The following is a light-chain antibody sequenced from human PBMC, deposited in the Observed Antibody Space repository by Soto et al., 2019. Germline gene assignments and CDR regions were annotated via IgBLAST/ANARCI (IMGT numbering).Light chain of an antibody. CDR2: LAS. CDR1: QSLLHADGYNY. CDR3: MQALQTPTWT. V-gene: IGKV2-28*01. J-gene: IGKJ1*01. Sequence: DVVLTQSPLSLPVTPGEPASISCRSSQSLLHADGYNYLDWYVQRPGQSPQLLIYLASTRASVAPDRFSGSVSGTDFTLKISKVEAEDVGVYSCMQALQTPTWTFGQGTKVEIK.